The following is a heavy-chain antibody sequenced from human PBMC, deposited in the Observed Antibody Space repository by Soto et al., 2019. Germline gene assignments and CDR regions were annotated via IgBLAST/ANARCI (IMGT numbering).Heavy chain of an antibody. Sequence: GAPLRLSFSASVFVYITYHMSWVRPAPGKGLEWVSAFSARSGDSYYADSVRGRFTISRDNSKNTLYLQMNSLRADDTAVYYCAKAFNSNDESYYFDDWGQGAL. CDR3: AKAFNSNDESYYFDD. J-gene: IGHJ4*02. CDR2: FSARSGDS. CDR1: VFVYITYH. V-gene: IGHV3-23*01. D-gene: IGHD1-20*01.